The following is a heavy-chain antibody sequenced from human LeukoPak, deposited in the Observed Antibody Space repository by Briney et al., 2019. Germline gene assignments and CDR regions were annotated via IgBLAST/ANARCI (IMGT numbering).Heavy chain of an antibody. Sequence: GGSLRLSCAASGFNFSSYWMSWVRQAPGKGLEWVANIKQDGSEKYYVDSVKGRFTISRDNAKNSLYLQMSSLRTEDTAVYYCARQVQYRSGYFPPDPWGQGTLVTVSS. CDR1: GFNFSSYW. V-gene: IGHV3-7*01. CDR2: IKQDGSEK. CDR3: ARQVQYRSGYFPPDP. D-gene: IGHD6-19*01. J-gene: IGHJ5*02.